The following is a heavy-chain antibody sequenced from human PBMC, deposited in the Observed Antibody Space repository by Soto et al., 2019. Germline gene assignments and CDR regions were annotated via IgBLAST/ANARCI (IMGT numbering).Heavy chain of an antibody. D-gene: IGHD6-19*01. Sequence: SETLSLTCTVSGGSIRDSYWTWIRQPAGKGLEWIGRIYGSGSTNYNPSFKSRVNMSVDKSKNQFSLTLSLVTAADTAVYYCARDGGFSSGWTAYFDFWGPGTMVTVSS. CDR3: ARDGGFSSGWTAYFDF. J-gene: IGHJ4*02. CDR2: IYGSGST. V-gene: IGHV4-4*07. CDR1: GGSIRDSY.